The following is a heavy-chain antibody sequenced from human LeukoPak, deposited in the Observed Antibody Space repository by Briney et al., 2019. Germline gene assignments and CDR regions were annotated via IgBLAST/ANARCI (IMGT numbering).Heavy chain of an antibody. CDR3: AKDKKYSTGYYVPFDY. J-gene: IGHJ4*02. V-gene: IGHV3-30*02. CDR1: GFTFNTFG. D-gene: IGHD6-19*01. Sequence: GGSLRLSCAASGFTFNTFGMHWVRQAPGKGLEWVTYIRFDGSSKDYADSVQGRFTISRDNSKNMLYLQMNSLRPEDTAVYYCAKDKKYSTGYYVPFDYWGQGTLVTVSS. CDR2: IRFDGSSK.